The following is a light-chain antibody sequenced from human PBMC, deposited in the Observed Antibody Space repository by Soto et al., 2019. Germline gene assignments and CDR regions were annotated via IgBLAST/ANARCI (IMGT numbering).Light chain of an antibody. CDR1: QSISSY. Sequence: DIQMTQSPSSLSASVGDRVTITCRASQSISSYLNWYQQKPGKAPKLLIYAASSLQSGVPSRFSGSGSGTDFTLTISSLQPADFATYYCQQSYSTLSITFGQGTRLEI. J-gene: IGKJ5*01. CDR2: AAS. V-gene: IGKV1-39*01. CDR3: QQSYSTLSIT.